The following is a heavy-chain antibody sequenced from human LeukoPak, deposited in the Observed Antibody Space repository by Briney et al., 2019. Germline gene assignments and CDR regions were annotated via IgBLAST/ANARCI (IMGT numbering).Heavy chain of an antibody. Sequence: PGGSLRLSCAASGFTFSTYARGWGRQGPGKGREWGSGISANGGRSYYADSVKCRFIISMDNAKNPLFVQMNSLSTEDTAIYYCVKGLEDRNDSSGYYSNWFDPLGQGTLVTVSS. D-gene: IGHD3-22*01. CDR3: VKGLEDRNDSSGYYSNWFDP. V-gene: IGHV3-23*01. J-gene: IGHJ5*02. CDR1: GFTFSTYA. CDR2: ISANGGRS.